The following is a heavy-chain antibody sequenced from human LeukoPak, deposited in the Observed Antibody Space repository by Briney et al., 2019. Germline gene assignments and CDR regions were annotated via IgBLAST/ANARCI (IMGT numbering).Heavy chain of an antibody. V-gene: IGHV4-39*07. CDR2: IYYSGST. Sequence: SETLSLTCTVSGGSISSSSYYWGWIRQPPGKGLEWIGSIYYSGSTYYNPSLKSRVTISVDRSKNQFSLKLSSVTAADTAVYYCARAYYGSYYYGSGSSAGGDDAFDIWGQGTMVTASS. CDR3: ARAYYGSYYYGSGSSAGGDDAFDI. CDR1: GGSISSSSYY. D-gene: IGHD3-10*01. J-gene: IGHJ3*02.